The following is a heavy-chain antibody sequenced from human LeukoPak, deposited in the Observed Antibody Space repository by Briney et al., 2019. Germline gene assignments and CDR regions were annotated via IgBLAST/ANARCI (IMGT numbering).Heavy chain of an antibody. CDR3: ARDRGVEVPYYYYVMDV. CDR2: ISAYNGNT. Sequence: GASVKVSCKASGYTFSAYGISWVRQAPGQGLEWMGWISAYNGNTNYTQKLQGRVTMTTDTSTSTAYMELRSLTFDDTAVYYCARDRGVEVPYYYYVMDVWGQGTTVTVSS. CDR1: GYTFSAYG. D-gene: IGHD3-10*01. J-gene: IGHJ6*02. V-gene: IGHV1-18*01.